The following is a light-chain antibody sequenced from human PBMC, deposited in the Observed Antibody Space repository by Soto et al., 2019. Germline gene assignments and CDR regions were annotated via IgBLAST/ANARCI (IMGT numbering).Light chain of an antibody. V-gene: IGKV3-15*01. J-gene: IGKJ5*01. CDR1: QSVGNN. Sequence: EIVMTQSPGTLSVSPWERVTLSCRASQSVGNNLAWPQQKPGQAPRLLIYGASTRATGCPARFSGSGSGTEFTLTISSLQSEDFAVYYCQQYNGWPITFGQGTRLEIK. CDR3: QQYNGWPIT. CDR2: GAS.